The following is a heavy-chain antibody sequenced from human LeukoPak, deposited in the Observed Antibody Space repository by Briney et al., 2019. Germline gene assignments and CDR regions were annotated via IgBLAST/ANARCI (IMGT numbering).Heavy chain of an antibody. V-gene: IGHV1-2*02. J-gene: IGHJ6*03. CDR3: ARGSYYYYYYMDV. CDR2: INPNSGGT. CDR1: GYTFTGYY. Sequence: ASVKVSCKASGYTFTGYYMHWVRQAPGQGLEWMGWINPNSGGTNYAQKFQGGVTMTRDTSISTAYMELSRLRSDDTAVYYCARGSYYYYYYMDVWGKGTTVTVSS.